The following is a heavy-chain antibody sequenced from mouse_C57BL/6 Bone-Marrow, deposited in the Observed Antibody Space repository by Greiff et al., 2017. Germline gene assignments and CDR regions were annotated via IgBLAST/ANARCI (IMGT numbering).Heavy chain of an antibody. J-gene: IGHJ3*01. CDR2: IYPRSGNT. CDR3: ARLDRNYLAWFAY. Sequence: VQLQQSGAELARPGASVKLSCKASGYTFTSYGISWVKQRTGQGLEWIGEIYPRSGNTYYNEKFKGKAKLTAEKSSSTAYMELRSLTSEDSAVYFCARLDRNYLAWFAYWGQGALVTVSA. CDR1: GYTFTSYG. D-gene: IGHD2-1*01. V-gene: IGHV1-81*01.